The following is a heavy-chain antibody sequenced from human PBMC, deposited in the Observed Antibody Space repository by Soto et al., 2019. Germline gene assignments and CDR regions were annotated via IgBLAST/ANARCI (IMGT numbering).Heavy chain of an antibody. CDR1: GFTFSSYG. V-gene: IGHV3-30*18. J-gene: IGHJ4*02. CDR2: ISYDGSNK. Sequence: GGSLRLSCVASGFTFSSYGVHWVRQAPGKGLEWVAVISYDGSNKHYADSVKGRFTISRDNSKNTLDLQMNSLRAEDTAVYYCAKDTYYYDRSGYYTYDYWGQGTQVTVSS. CDR3: AKDTYYYDRSGYYTYDY. D-gene: IGHD3-22*01.